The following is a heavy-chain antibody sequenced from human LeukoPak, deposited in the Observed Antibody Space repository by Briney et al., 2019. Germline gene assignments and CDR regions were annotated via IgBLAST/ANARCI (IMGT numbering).Heavy chain of an antibody. Sequence: PGGSLRLSCAASGFAFSSYNMNWVRQAPGKGLEWVSYISSGSDTIFYADSVKGRFTISRDNAKNSLYLKMNSLRAEDTAVYYCARPYCASTSCPTFEYWGQGTLVTVSS. CDR1: GFAFSSYN. V-gene: IGHV3-48*01. CDR2: ISSGSDTI. J-gene: IGHJ4*02. CDR3: ARPYCASTSCPTFEY. D-gene: IGHD2-2*01.